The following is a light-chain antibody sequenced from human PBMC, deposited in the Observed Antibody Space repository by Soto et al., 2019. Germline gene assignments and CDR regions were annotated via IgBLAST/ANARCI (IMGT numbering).Light chain of an antibody. Sequence: AVLLTQSPSSFSASTGDRATITCRASQDIHNYLAWYQQVPGKAPKLLLYAASILQTGVPSRFSGSGSGTDFTLTIDGLQSEDFATYFCHHYYNYPWTFGQGNTVE. J-gene: IGKJ1*01. V-gene: IGKV1-8*01. CDR1: QDIHNY. CDR2: AAS. CDR3: HHYYNYPWT.